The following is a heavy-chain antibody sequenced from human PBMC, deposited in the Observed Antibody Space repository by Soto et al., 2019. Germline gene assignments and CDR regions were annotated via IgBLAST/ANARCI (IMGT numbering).Heavy chain of an antibody. CDR1: GFSLSASGVG. D-gene: IGHD3-16*01. V-gene: IGHV2-5*02. CDR2: IYWDDDK. CDR3: ARTDSVYTQFDS. Sequence: QITLKEAGPTLVKPTQTVTLTCTFSGFSLSASGVGVGWIRQPPGKALEWLALIYWDDDKRYTPSLKSRLSVTKNPSKNHIAHTMTNMDPLATATDYGARTDSVYTQFDSLGQGTLVTFSS. J-gene: IGHJ4*02.